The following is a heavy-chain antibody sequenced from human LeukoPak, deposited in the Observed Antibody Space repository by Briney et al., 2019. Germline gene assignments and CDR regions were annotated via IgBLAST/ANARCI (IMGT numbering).Heavy chain of an antibody. D-gene: IGHD2-2*02. V-gene: IGHV3-33*01. CDR1: GFTFSSYG. J-gene: IGHJ6*02. Sequence: QPGRSLRLSCAASGFTFSSYGMPWVRQAPGKGLEWVAVIWYDGSNKYYADSVKGRFTISRDNSKNTLYLQMNSLRAEDTAVYYCARDPSYCSSASCYMYYYYGMDVWGQGTTVTVSS. CDR3: ARDPSYCSSASCYMYYYYGMDV. CDR2: IWYDGSNK.